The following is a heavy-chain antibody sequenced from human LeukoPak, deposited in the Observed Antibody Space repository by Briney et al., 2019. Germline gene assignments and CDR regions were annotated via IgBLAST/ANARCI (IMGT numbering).Heavy chain of an antibody. J-gene: IGHJ5*02. CDR2: LSYRGGTNYRTT. CDR3: ARGIADRYNWFDP. CDR1: GASISSYY. V-gene: IGHV4-59*08. D-gene: IGHD6-13*01. Sequence: SETLSLTCTVSGASISSYYWTWIRQPPGKGLEWIGYLSYRGGTNYRTTNYNPSLRSRVTISEDTSQKQFSLELSSVTAADTAVYYCARGIADRYNWFDPWGQGILVTVSS.